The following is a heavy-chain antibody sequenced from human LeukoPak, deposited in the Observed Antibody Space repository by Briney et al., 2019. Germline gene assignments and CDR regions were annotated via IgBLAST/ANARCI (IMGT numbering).Heavy chain of an antibody. J-gene: IGHJ4*02. CDR1: GGSITSSTYN. V-gene: IGHV4-39*01. Sequence: PPETLSLTCTVSGGSITSSTYNWGWIRQPPGKGLEWIGSIYHTGSTFYNPSLKSRVTISINTSKNQFSLNLSSVTAADTAVYYCASQPYYDSSGYYFYWGQGTLVTVSS. CDR3: ASQPYYDSSGYYFY. D-gene: IGHD3-22*01. CDR2: IYHTGST.